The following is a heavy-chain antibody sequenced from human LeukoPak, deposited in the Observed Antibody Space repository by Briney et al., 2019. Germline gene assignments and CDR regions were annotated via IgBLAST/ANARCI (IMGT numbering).Heavy chain of an antibody. CDR3: ARDPEGHGYYFDY. CDR2: IHTSGST. V-gene: IGHV4-4*07. Sequence: PSETLSLTCTVPGGSTSNYFCTWLRQSAGKGLEWIGRIHTSGSTNYNPSLKSRVSISVDTSKNQFSLKLSSVTAADTAVYYCARDPEGHGYYFDYWGQGALVTVSS. D-gene: IGHD3-3*01. J-gene: IGHJ4*02. CDR1: GGSTSNYF.